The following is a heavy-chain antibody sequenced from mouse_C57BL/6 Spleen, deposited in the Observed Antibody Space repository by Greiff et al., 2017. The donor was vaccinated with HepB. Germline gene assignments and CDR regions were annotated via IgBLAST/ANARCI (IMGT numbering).Heavy chain of an antibody. Sequence: VQLQQSGPELVKPGASVKISCKASGYTFTDYYMNWVKQSHGKSLEWIGDINPNNGGTSYNQKFKGKATLTVDKSSSTAYMELRSLTSEDSAVYYCARSGDYDPAYGGQGTLVTVSA. CDR2: INPNNGGT. CDR1: GYTFTDYY. CDR3: ARSGDYDPAY. V-gene: IGHV1-26*01. J-gene: IGHJ3*01. D-gene: IGHD2-4*01.